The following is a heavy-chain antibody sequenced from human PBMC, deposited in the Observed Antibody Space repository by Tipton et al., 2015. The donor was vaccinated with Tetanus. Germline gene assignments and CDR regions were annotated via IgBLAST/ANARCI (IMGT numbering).Heavy chain of an antibody. V-gene: IGHV4-59*01. CDR1: GDSISSFY. Sequence: TLSLTCTVSGDSISSFYWTWIRQPPGKRLEWIGYVYGSDSGGINYNPSLKSRVTISADTTNNQFSLKLGSVTAADTAFYYCARGFGGSWYYLAHWGQGTLVSVSS. CDR3: ARGFGGSWYYLAH. CDR2: VYGSDSGGI. D-gene: IGHD6-13*01. J-gene: IGHJ4*02.